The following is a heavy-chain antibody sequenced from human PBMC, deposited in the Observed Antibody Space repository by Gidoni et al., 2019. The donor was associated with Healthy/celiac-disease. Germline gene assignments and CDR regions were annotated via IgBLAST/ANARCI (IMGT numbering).Heavy chain of an antibody. Sequence: EVQLVESGGGLVQPGGSLRLSCAASGFTFSGYWMHWVRQAPGKGLVWVSRINSDGSSTSYADSVKGRFTISRDNAKNTLYLQMNSLRAEDTAVYYCARDCGGYRDLGFDYWGQGTLVTVSS. D-gene: IGHD2-21*01. V-gene: IGHV3-74*01. CDR3: ARDCGGYRDLGFDY. CDR1: GFTFSGYW. CDR2: INSDGSST. J-gene: IGHJ4*02.